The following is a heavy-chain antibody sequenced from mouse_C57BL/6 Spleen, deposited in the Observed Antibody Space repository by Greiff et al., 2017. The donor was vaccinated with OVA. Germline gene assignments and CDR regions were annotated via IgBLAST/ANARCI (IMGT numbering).Heavy chain of an antibody. Sequence: EVKLVESGGGLVKPGGSLKLSCAASGFTFSSYAMSWVRQTPEKRLEWVATISDGGSYTYYPDNVKGRFTITRDNAKNNLYLQMSHLKSEDTAMYYCAREVYGDIDYWGQGTTLTVSS. V-gene: IGHV5-4*01. CDR1: GFTFSSYA. D-gene: IGHD2-13*01. CDR3: AREVYGDIDY. J-gene: IGHJ2*01. CDR2: ISDGGSYT.